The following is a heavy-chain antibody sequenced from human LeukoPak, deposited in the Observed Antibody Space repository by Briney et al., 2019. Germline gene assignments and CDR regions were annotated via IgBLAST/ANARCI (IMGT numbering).Heavy chain of an antibody. CDR2: ISGSGGST. D-gene: IGHD3-22*01. CDR3: AKVPYYYDSSGYIYFDY. CDR1: GFTFGSYA. J-gene: IGHJ4*02. Sequence: GGSLRLSCAASGFTFGSYAMSWVRQAPGKGLEWVSAISGSGGSTYYADSVKGRFTISRDNSKNTLYLQMNSLRAEDTAVYYCAKVPYYYDSSGYIYFDYWGQGTLVTVSS. V-gene: IGHV3-23*01.